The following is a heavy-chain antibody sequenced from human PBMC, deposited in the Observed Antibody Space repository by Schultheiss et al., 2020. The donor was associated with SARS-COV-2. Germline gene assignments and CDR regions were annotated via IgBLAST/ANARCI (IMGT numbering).Heavy chain of an antibody. V-gene: IGHV3-21*01. D-gene: IGHD5-18*01. J-gene: IGHJ6*03. CDR3: AREYTYGYPDYMDV. CDR1: GFTFSSYS. Sequence: GGSLRLSCTASGFTFSSYSMNWVRQAAGKGLEWVSSISSSSSYIYYADSVKGRFTISRVNAKNSLYLHMNSLRAEDTAVYYCAREYTYGYPDYMDVWGKGTTVTVS. CDR2: ISSSSSYI.